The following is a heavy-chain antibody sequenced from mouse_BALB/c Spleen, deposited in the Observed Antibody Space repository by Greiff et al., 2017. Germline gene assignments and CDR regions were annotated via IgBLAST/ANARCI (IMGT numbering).Heavy chain of an antibody. CDR2: ISSGGSYT. CDR1: GFTFSSYT. CDR3: TREDYGNFLFDY. D-gene: IGHD2-1*01. J-gene: IGHJ2*01. V-gene: IGHV5-6-4*01. Sequence: EVNVVESGGGLVKPGGSLKLSCAASGFTFSSYTMSWVRQTPEKRLEWVATISSGGSYTYYPDSVKGRFTISRDNAKNTLYLQMSSLKSEDTAMYYCTREDYGNFLFDYWGQGTTLTVSS.